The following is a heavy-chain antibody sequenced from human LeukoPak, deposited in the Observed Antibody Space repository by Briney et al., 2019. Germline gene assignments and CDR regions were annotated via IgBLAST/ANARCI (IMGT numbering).Heavy chain of an antibody. CDR1: GFTFSTYW. CDR3: AREPPYYYDSSGYSDPYFDY. D-gene: IGHD3-22*01. CDR2: INSDGSST. J-gene: IGHJ4*02. Sequence: GGSLRLSCAASGFTFSTYWMHWVRQAPGKGLVWVSRINSDGSSTNYADSVKGRFTISRDNAKNSLYLQMNSLRAEDTAVYYCAREPPYYYDSSGYSDPYFDYWGQGTLVTVSS. V-gene: IGHV3-74*01.